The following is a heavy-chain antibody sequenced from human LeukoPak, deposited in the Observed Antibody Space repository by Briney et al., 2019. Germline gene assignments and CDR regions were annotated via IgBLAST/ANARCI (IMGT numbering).Heavy chain of an antibody. CDR3: ARDAVYSSSWQYY. D-gene: IGHD6-13*01. Sequence: GGSLRLSCAASGFTVSSNYMSWVRQALGKGLEWVSVFYSVGSTYYADSVKGRFTISRDNSKNTLYLQMNSLRAEDTAVYYCARDAVYSSSWQYYWGQGTLVTVSS. V-gene: IGHV3-53*01. CDR2: FYSVGST. CDR1: GFTVSSNY. J-gene: IGHJ4*02.